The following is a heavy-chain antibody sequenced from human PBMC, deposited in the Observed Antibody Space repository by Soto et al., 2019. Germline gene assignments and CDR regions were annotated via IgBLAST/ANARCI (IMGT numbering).Heavy chain of an antibody. CDR2: ISYDGSNK. CDR3: AKDYYDSSGYEYYFDY. V-gene: IGHV3-30*18. Sequence: GGSLRLSCAASGFTFSSYGMHWVRQAPGKGLEWVAVISYDGSNKYYADSVKGRFTISRDNSKNTLYLQMSSLRAEDTAVYYCAKDYYDSSGYEYYFDYWGQGTLVTVSS. D-gene: IGHD3-22*01. J-gene: IGHJ4*02. CDR1: GFTFSSYG.